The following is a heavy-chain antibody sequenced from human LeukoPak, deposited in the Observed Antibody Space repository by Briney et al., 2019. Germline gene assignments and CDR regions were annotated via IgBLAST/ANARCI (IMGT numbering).Heavy chain of an antibody. V-gene: IGHV4-34*01. CDR3: ARGYFGVVGARYYYYMDV. D-gene: IGHD3-3*01. CDR1: GGCFSGYY. CDR2: INHSGST. J-gene: IGHJ6*03. Sequence: PSETLSLTCAVYGGCFSGYYWSWLRQPPGKGLEWMGEINHSGSTNYNPSLTSRVTISVDTSKNQFSLKLSSVTAADTAVYYCARGYFGVVGARYYYYMDVWGKGTTVTASS.